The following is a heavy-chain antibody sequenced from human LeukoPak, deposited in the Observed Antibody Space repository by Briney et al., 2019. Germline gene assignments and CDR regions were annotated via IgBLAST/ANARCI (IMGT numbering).Heavy chain of an antibody. CDR1: GGSISSGSYY. Sequence: SETLSLTCTVSGGSISSGSYYWTWIRQPPGKGLEWIGYVFYSGSTNYNPSLKSRVTMSVDTAKNQFSLRLSSVTAADTAVYYCAGHRYSATYYEDLWGQGTLVTVSS. V-gene: IGHV4-61*01. D-gene: IGHD1-26*01. CDR3: AGHRYSATYYEDL. CDR2: VFYSGST. J-gene: IGHJ5*02.